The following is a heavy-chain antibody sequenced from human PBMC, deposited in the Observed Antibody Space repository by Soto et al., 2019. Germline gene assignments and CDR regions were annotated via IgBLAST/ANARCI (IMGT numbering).Heavy chain of an antibody. CDR2: IYYSGST. Sequence: SETRSLTCTVSGGSISSSSYYWGWIRQPPGKGLEWIGSIYYSGSTYYNPSLKSRVTISVDTSKNQFSLKLSSVTAADTAVYYCARHAYSNYGTTQDLGWFDPWGKGTLVTVSS. J-gene: IGHJ5*02. V-gene: IGHV4-39*01. D-gene: IGHD4-4*01. CDR3: ARHAYSNYGTTQDLGWFDP. CDR1: GGSISSSSYY.